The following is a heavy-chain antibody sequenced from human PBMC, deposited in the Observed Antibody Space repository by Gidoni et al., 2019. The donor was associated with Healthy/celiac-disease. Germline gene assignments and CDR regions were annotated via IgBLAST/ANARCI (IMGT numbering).Heavy chain of an antibody. Sequence: QVQLVESGGGVVQPGRSLRLSCAASGFTLSNYGLHWVRPGPGKGLEWVAVISYDGSNKYYADSVKGRFTISRDNSKNTLYLQMNSLRAEDTAVYYCAKGSRPGLLGGSYYYYYMDVWGKGTTVTVSS. CDR3: AKGSRPGLLGGSYYYYYMDV. J-gene: IGHJ6*03. CDR1: GFTLSNYG. V-gene: IGHV3-30*18. D-gene: IGHD2-15*01. CDR2: ISYDGSNK.